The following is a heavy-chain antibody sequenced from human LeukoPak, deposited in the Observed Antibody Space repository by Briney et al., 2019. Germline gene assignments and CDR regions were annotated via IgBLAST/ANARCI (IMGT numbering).Heavy chain of an antibody. CDR2: IYSSGST. D-gene: IGHD3-10*01. J-gene: IGHJ4*02. CDR1: GGSISSYY. V-gene: IGHV4-4*07. CDR3: ARVGTYGSGSYLSWLDY. Sequence: PSETLSLTCTVSGGSISSYYWSWIRKPAGKGLEWIGRIYSSGSTNYNPSLKSRVTISVDTSKNQFSLKLSSVTAADTAVYYCARVGTYGSGSYLSWLDYWGQGTLVTVSS.